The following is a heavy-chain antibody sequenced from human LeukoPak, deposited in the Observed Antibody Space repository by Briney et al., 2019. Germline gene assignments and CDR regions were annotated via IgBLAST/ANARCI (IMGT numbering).Heavy chain of an antibody. V-gene: IGHV5-51*01. CDR3: ALQYCSSTSCYARRYYYYGMDV. CDR1: GYSFTSYW. CDR2: IYPRDSDT. Sequence: GESLKISCKGSGYSFTSYWIGWVRQMPGKGLEWMGIIYPRDSDTRYSPSFQGQVTISADKSISTAYLQWSSLKASDTAMYYCALQYCSSTSCYARRYYYYGMDVWGQGTTVTVSS. J-gene: IGHJ6*02. D-gene: IGHD2-2*01.